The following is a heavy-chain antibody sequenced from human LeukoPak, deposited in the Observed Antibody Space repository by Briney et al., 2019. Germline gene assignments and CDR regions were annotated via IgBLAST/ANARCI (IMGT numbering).Heavy chain of an antibody. D-gene: IGHD3-10*01. CDR2: MNPNSGNT. V-gene: IGHV1-8*01. CDR1: GYTFTSYD. Sequence: RASVKVSCKASGYTFTSYDINWVRQATGQGLEWMGWMNPNSGNTGYAQKFQGRVTMTGNTSISTAYMELSSLRSEDTAVYYRARVGGFRYGSGSSLGYWGQGTLVTVSS. CDR3: ARVGGFRYGSGSSLGY. J-gene: IGHJ4*02.